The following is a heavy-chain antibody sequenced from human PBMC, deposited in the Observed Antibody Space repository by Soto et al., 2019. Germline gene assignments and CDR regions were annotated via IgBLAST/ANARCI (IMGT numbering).Heavy chain of an antibody. CDR2: INAGNGNT. J-gene: IGHJ4*02. Sequence: QVQVVQSGAEEKKPGASVKVSCTASGYTFTGYAMHWVRQAPGRRLEWMGWINAGNGNTKYSQKFQGRVTITRDTSASTAYMELSSLRSEDTAVYYCARAVAVAADFDYWGQGTLVTVSS. V-gene: IGHV1-3*05. CDR1: GYTFTGYA. D-gene: IGHD6-19*01. CDR3: ARAVAVAADFDY.